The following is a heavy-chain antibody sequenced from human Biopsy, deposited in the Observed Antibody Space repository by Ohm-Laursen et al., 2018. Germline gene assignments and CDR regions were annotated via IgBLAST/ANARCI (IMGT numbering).Heavy chain of an antibody. J-gene: IGHJ2*01. CDR1: GFTFDDYA. D-gene: IGHD3-10*01. Sequence: SLRLSCAASGFTFDDYAMHWVRHVPGKGLEWVSGISWNSGSIGYADSVKGRFTISRDNAKNSLYLQMNSLRVEDTAFYYCANSGSSGSYSHLWGRGTLVTVSS. V-gene: IGHV3-9*01. CDR2: ISWNSGSI. CDR3: ANSGSSGSYSHL.